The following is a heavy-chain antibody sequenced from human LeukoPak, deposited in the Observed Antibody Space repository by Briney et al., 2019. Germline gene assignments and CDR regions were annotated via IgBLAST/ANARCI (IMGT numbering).Heavy chain of an antibody. J-gene: IGHJ5*02. D-gene: IGHD3-10*01. CDR3: ARKRMVRGAYNWFDP. CDR2: MNPNSGNT. Sequence: ASVKVSCKASGYTFTSYGISWVRQAPGQGLEWMGWMNPNSGNTGYAQKFQGRVTMTRNTSISTAYMELGSLRSEDTAVYYCARKRMVRGAYNWFDPWGQGTLVTVSS. V-gene: IGHV1-8*02. CDR1: GYTFTSYG.